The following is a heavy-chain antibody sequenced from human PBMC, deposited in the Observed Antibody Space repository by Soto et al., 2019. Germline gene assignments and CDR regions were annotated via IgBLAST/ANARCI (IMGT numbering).Heavy chain of an antibody. CDR2: INAGGGIT. Sequence: QVQLVQSGAEVKKPGASVKVSCKASGYTFTTYHIHWVRQAPGQGLEWMGIINAGGGITTYAQRFQGRVTMNRDTSTSTVYMELSRLRSEDTAVYYCARGGATVTLDAFDIWGQGTMVTVSS. CDR3: ARGGATVTLDAFDI. CDR1: GYTFTTYH. V-gene: IGHV1-46*03. J-gene: IGHJ3*02. D-gene: IGHD4-17*01.